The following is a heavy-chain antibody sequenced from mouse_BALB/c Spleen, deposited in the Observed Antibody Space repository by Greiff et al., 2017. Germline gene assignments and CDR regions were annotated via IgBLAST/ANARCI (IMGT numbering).Heavy chain of an antibody. J-gene: IGHJ4*01. V-gene: IGHV2-9*02. D-gene: IGHD2-2*01. CDR2: IWAGGST. CDR3: ARAYGYDLMDY. Sequence: VHLVESGPGLVAPSQSLSITCTVSGFSLTSYGVHWVRQPPGKGLEWLGVIWAGGSTNYNSALMSRLSISKDNSKSQVFLKMNSLQTDDTAMYYCARAYGYDLMDYWGQGTSVTVSS. CDR1: GFSLTSYG.